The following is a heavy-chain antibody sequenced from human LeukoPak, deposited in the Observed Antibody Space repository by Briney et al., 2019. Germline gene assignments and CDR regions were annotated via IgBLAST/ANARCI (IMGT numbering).Heavy chain of an antibody. D-gene: IGHD3-16*02. Sequence: PGGSLRLSCAASGFTFSSYSMNWVRQAPGKGLEWVSSISSSSSYIYYADSVKGRFTISRDNAKNSLYLQMNSLRAEDTAVYYCARAIEDYYYYYMDVWGKGTTVTVSS. CDR1: GFTFSSYS. CDR2: ISSSSSYI. CDR3: ARAIEDYYYYYMDV. V-gene: IGHV3-21*01. J-gene: IGHJ6*03.